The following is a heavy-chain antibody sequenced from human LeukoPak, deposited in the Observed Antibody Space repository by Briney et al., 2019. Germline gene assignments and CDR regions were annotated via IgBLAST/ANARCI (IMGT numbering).Heavy chain of an antibody. D-gene: IGHD3-16*02. V-gene: IGHV1-46*01. CDR1: EYTFTGYY. CDR2: INPSGGST. CDR3: ARDRDDDYGLGSYPTGYMDV. Sequence: ASVKVSCKASEYTFTGYYMHWVRQAPGQGLEWMGIINPSGGSTSYAQKFQGRVTMTRDMSTSTVYMEMSSLRSEDTAVYYCARDRDDDYGLGSYPTGYMDVWGKGTTVTVSS. J-gene: IGHJ6*03.